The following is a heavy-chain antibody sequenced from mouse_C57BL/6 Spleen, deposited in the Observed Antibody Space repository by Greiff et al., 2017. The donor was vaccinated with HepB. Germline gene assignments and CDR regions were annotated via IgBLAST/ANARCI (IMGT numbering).Heavy chain of an antibody. Sequence: EVQLVESGGDLVKPGGSLKLSCAASGFTFSSYGMSWVRQTPDKRLEWVATISSGGSYTYYPDSVKGRFTISRDNAKNTLYLQMSSLKSEDTAMYYCARHGHYDGFAYWGQGTLVTVSA. CDR3: ARHGHYDGFAY. CDR1: GFTFSSYG. J-gene: IGHJ3*01. CDR2: ISSGGSYT. D-gene: IGHD2-4*01. V-gene: IGHV5-6*01.